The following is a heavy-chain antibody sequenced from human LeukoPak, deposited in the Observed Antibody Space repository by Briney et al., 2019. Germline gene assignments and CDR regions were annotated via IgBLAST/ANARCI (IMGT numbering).Heavy chain of an antibody. CDR2: ISWNSGSI. Sequence: GGSLRLSCAASGFTFDDYAMHWVRQAPGKGLEWVSGISWNSGSIGYADSVKGRFTISRDNAKNSLYLQMNSLRAEDTALYYCASAAAGTATDYWGQGTLVTVSS. CDR3: ASAAAGTATDY. V-gene: IGHV3-9*01. J-gene: IGHJ4*02. D-gene: IGHD6-13*01. CDR1: GFTFDDYA.